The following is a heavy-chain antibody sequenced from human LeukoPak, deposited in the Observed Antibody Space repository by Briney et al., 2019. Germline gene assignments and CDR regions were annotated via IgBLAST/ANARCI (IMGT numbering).Heavy chain of an antibody. J-gene: IGHJ6*03. CDR2: ISSSSYI. CDR1: GFTFSSYS. Sequence: PGGSLRLSCAASGFTFSSYSMDWVRQAPGKGLEWVSSISSSSYIYYADSVKGRFTISRDNAKNSLYPQMNSLRAEDTAVYYCAREWVRYNWNDANYYYHMDVWGKGTTVTVSS. CDR3: AREWVRYNWNDANYYYHMDV. D-gene: IGHD1-20*01. V-gene: IGHV3-21*01.